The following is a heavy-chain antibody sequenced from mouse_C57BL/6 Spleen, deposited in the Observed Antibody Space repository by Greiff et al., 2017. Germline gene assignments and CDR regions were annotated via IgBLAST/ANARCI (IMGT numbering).Heavy chain of an antibody. J-gene: IGHJ4*01. CDR2: IDPSDSET. D-gene: IGHD6-1*01. CDR1: GYTFTSYW. CDR3: AKGASTRHGAMDY. V-gene: IGHV1-52*01. Sequence: VQLQQPGAELVRPGSSVKLSCKASGYTFTSYWMHWVKQRPIQGLEWIGNIDPSDSETHYNQKFKDKATLTVDKSSSTAYMQLSSLTSEDSAVYYGAKGASTRHGAMDYWGQGTSVTVSS.